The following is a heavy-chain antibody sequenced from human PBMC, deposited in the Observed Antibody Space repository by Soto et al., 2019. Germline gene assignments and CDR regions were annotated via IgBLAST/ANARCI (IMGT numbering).Heavy chain of an antibody. J-gene: IGHJ6*02. CDR3: AKGKEWELPLSYLLDV. CDR2: ISYDGTNT. CDR1: EFTFRSHG. D-gene: IGHD1-26*01. Sequence: QVQLVESGGGVVLPGRSLRLSCAVSEFTFRSHGMHWVRQAPGKGLEWLAVISYDGTNTYYADSVEGRFTISRDNSKNTLYLQMNSLRVEDTAVYYCAKGKEWELPLSYLLDVWGQGTTVTVS. V-gene: IGHV3-30*18.